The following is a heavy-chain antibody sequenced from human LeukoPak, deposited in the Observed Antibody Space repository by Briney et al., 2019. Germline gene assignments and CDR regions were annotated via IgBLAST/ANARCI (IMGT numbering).Heavy chain of an antibody. CDR1: GYTFTSYA. J-gene: IGHJ4*02. D-gene: IGHD1-26*01. CDR3: ARGGNYLRNDY. CDR2: INAGNGNT. Sequence: ASVKVFCKASGYTFTSYAIHWVRQAPGQRLEWMGWINAGNGNTKYSQKFQGRVTFTRDTSASTAYMELNSLRSEDTAVYYCARGGNYLRNDYRGQGTLVTVSS. V-gene: IGHV1-3*01.